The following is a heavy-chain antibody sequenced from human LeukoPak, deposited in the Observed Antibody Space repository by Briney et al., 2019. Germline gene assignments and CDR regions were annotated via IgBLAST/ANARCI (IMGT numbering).Heavy chain of an antibody. D-gene: IGHD2-2*01. Sequence: AGGSLRLSCAASGFTFSSYGMHWVRQAPGKGLEWVAVIWYDGSNKYYADSVKGRFTISRDNSKNTLYLQMNSLRAEDTAVYYCARVGRQLLFDYWGQGTLVTVSS. CDR3: ARVGRQLLFDY. CDR1: GFTFSSYG. V-gene: IGHV3-33*01. J-gene: IGHJ4*02. CDR2: IWYDGSNK.